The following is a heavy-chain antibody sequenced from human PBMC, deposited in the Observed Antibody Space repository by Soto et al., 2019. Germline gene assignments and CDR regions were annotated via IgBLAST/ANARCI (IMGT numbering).Heavy chain of an antibody. J-gene: IGHJ5*02. CDR3: ARVAIAASSQSWFDP. CDR2: IIPIFGTA. CDR1: GGTFSSYA. Sequence: QVQLVQSGAEVKKPGSSVKVSCKASGGTFSSYAISWVRQAPGQGLEWMGGIIPIFGTANYAQKFQGRVMITAEESTSAAYMELSNLRSNGTAVYCGARVAIAASSQSWFDPWGQGTLVTVSS. D-gene: IGHD6-13*01. V-gene: IGHV1-69*12.